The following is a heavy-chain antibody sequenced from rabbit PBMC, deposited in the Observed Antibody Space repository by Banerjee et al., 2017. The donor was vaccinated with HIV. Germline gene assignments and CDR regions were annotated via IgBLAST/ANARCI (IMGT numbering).Heavy chain of an antibody. J-gene: IGHJ3*01. Sequence: QEQLEESGGDLVKPEGSLTLTCTASGLDFSSYYYMCWVRQAPGKGLEWIACIYTSSGSTWYASWAKGRFTISKTSSTTVTLQMTSLTAADTATYFCAGGGAGYGWTRLDLWGPGTLVTVS. D-gene: IGHD6-1*01. V-gene: IGHV1S45*01. CDR2: IYTSSGST. CDR3: AGGGAGYGWTRLDL. CDR1: GLDFSSYYY.